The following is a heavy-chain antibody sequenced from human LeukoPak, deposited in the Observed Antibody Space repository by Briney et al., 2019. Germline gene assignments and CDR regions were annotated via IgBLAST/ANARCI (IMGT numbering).Heavy chain of an antibody. J-gene: IGHJ3*02. CDR2: ISGSGGST. Sequence: GETLRLSCAASGFTFSSYAMSWVRQAPGKGLEWDSAISGSGGSTYYADSVKGRFTISRDNSKNTLYLQMNSLRAEDTAVYYCAKDARRVYDSSGYYPDAFDIWGQGTMVTVSS. CDR1: GFTFSSYA. D-gene: IGHD3-22*01. CDR3: AKDARRVYDSSGYYPDAFDI. V-gene: IGHV3-23*01.